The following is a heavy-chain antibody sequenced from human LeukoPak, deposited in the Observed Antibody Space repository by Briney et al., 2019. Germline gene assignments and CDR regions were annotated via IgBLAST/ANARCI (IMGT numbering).Heavy chain of an antibody. Sequence: GGSLRLSCAASGFTLSSYAMHWVRQAPDKGLEYVAVISNDGTYKYYGAPVKGRFTISRDNSKNTLYLQMDSLRSEDTAVYSCTRKSGGSQRKMDDWFDRWGQGTLVIVYS. V-gene: IGHV3-30*04. CDR1: GFTLSSYA. CDR2: ISNDGTYK. CDR3: TRKSGGSQRKMDDWFDR. J-gene: IGHJ5*02. D-gene: IGHD3-10*01.